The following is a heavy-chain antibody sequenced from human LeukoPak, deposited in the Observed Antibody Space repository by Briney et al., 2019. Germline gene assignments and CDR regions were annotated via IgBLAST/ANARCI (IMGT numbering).Heavy chain of an antibody. CDR3: TTDLEITISYSFDY. D-gene: IGHD3-3*01. CDR2: IKSKTDGGTT. J-gene: IGHJ4*02. V-gene: IGHV3-15*01. CDR1: GFTFSNAW. Sequence: GGSLRLSCAVSGFTFSNAWMSWVRQAPGKGLEWVGRIKSKTDGGTTDHAAPVKGRFTISRDDSKNTLYLQMNSLKTEDTAVYYCTTDLEITISYSFDYWGQGTLVTVSS.